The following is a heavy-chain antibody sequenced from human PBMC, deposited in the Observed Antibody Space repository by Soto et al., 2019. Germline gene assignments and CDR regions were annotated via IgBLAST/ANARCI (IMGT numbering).Heavy chain of an antibody. V-gene: IGHV1-69*12. CDR2: IIPSFGTA. J-gene: IGHJ2*01. CDR1: GGPFSSYA. D-gene: IGHD5-18*01. Sequence: QVQLVQSGAEVKKPGSSVKVSCKASGGPFSSYAISWVRQSPVQGLEWMGGIIPSFGTANYAREFQVRVTITADESTSTAYMERSSLRSEDTAVYYCAKGLIQLWYFYLWGRGTLVTVSS. CDR3: AKGLIQLWYFYL.